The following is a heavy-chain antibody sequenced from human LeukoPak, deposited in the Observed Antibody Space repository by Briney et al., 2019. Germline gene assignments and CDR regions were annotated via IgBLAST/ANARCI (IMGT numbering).Heavy chain of an antibody. D-gene: IGHD3-3*01. V-gene: IGHV1-69*13. J-gene: IGHJ4*02. CDR3: ARGTYYDLYRTDY. Sequence: SVRVSCKASGGTFSSYAISWVRQAPGQGLEWMGGIIPIFGTANYAQKFQGRVTITADESTSTAYMELSSLRSEDTAVYYCARGTYYDLYRTDYWGQGTLVTVSS. CDR1: GGTFSSYA. CDR2: IIPIFGTA.